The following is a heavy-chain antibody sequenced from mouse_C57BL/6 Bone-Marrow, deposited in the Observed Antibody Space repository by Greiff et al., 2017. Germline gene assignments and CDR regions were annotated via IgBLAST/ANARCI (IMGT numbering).Heavy chain of an antibody. Sequence: QVQLQQPGAELVRPGSSVKLSCKASGYTFTSYWMDWVKQRPGQGLEWIGNIYPSDSETHYNQKFKDKATFTVDKSSSTAYMQLSSLTSEDSAVYYCARSYYEDYYAMDYWGQGTSVTVSS. CDR2: IYPSDSET. V-gene: IGHV1-61*01. CDR3: ARSYYEDYYAMDY. CDR1: GYTFTSYW. D-gene: IGHD1-1*01. J-gene: IGHJ4*01.